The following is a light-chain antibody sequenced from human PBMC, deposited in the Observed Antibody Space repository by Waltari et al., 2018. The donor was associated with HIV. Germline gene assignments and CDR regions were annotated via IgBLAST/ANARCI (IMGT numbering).Light chain of an antibody. CDR1: QSVSSTY. V-gene: IGKV3-20*01. Sequence: EIVLTQSPGTLSLSPWERATLSCRASQSVSSTYLAWYQQKPGPAPTLLIYGASSTSTGIPDSFSGSGSGPDFTLTISRLEPEDFAVYYCQQYRSSPPFPFGPGTNVDF. J-gene: IGKJ3*01. CDR3: QQYRSSPPFP. CDR2: GAS.